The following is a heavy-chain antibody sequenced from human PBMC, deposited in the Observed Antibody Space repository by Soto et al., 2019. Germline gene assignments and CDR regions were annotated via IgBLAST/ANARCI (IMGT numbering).Heavy chain of an antibody. CDR1: GFTFSNSG. Sequence: LVESGGGVVQPGRSLRLSCSASGFTFSNSGMPWVRHAPGKGLEWVAFIWYDGSDQYDPDYVKGRFTISRDNAKNKVSLQMNSLRAEDTAVYYCARDFSMVRGVIITTPENAIDLWGQGTTVTVSS. D-gene: IGHD3-10*01. V-gene: IGHV3-33*01. J-gene: IGHJ6*02. CDR3: ARDFSMVRGVIITTPENAIDL. CDR2: IWYDGSDQ.